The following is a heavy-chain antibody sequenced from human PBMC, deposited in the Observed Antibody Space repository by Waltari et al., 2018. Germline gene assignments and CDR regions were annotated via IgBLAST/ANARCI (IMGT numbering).Heavy chain of an antibody. CDR3: ASAPSRYGPLSYMDV. V-gene: IGHV4-59*01. CDR1: GGSISSYY. J-gene: IGHJ6*03. D-gene: IGHD4-17*01. Sequence: QVQLQESGPGLVRPSETLSLTCTVSGGSISSYYWSWIRQPPGKGLEWIGYIYYSGSTNYNPSLKSRVTISVDTSKNQFSLKLSSVTAADTAVYYCASAPSRYGPLSYMDVWGKGTTVTVSS. CDR2: IYYSGST.